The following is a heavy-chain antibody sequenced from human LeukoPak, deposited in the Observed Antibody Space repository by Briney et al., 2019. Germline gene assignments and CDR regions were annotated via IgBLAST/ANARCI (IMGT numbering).Heavy chain of an antibody. Sequence: PGGSLRLSCTASGFTFSDYNMNWVRQAPGKGLEWVSSIGSISGYIYYADSVQGRFTISRDNAKKSLYLQMNSLRAEDTAVYYCARVFRGYNYGSLFEYWGQGTLVAVSS. V-gene: IGHV3-21*01. D-gene: IGHD5-18*01. CDR3: ARVFRGYNYGSLFEY. J-gene: IGHJ4*02. CDR2: IGSISGYI. CDR1: GFTFSDYN.